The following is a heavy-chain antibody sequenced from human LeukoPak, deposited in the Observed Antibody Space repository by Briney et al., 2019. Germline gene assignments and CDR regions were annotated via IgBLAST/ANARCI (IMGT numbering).Heavy chain of an antibody. D-gene: IGHD2-21*01. CDR1: GGSISSSSYY. CDR3: ASTQGDS. Sequence: SETLSLTCTVSGGSISSSSYYWGWIRQPPGKGLEWIGSIYYSGSTYYNPSLKSRVTISVDTSKNQFSLKLSSVTAADTAVYYCASTQGDSRGQGTLVTVSS. V-gene: IGHV4-39*01. CDR2: IYYSGST. J-gene: IGHJ1*01.